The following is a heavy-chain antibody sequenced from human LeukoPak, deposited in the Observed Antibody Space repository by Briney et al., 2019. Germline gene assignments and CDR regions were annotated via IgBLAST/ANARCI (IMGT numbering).Heavy chain of an antibody. Sequence: PSETLSLTCTVSGGSISSYYWSWIRQPPGEGLEWIGYIYYSGNTNYNPSLESRVTIPVDTSKNQFSLKLSSVTAADTAVYYCARHYCSGDNCYYFDYWGQGALVTVSS. CDR3: ARHYCSGDNCYYFDY. V-gene: IGHV4-59*01. D-gene: IGHD2-15*01. CDR2: IYYSGNT. CDR1: GGSISSYY. J-gene: IGHJ4*02.